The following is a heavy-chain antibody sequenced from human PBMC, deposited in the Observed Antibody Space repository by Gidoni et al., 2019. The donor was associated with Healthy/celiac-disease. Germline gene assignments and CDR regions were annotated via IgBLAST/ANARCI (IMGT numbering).Heavy chain of an antibody. Sequence: QSTLKESGHTLVKPTQTLTLTCPFSEFSLSTSGVGAGWIRQPPGTAMDWLALIYWDDDKRYSPSLKSRLTITKDTSKNQVVLTMTNMDPVDTATYYCAHRRVGYGGDYYFDYWGQGTLVTVSS. D-gene: IGHD2-21*02. V-gene: IGHV2-5*02. CDR2: IYWDDDK. CDR3: AHRRVGYGGDYYFDY. CDR1: EFSLSTSGVG. J-gene: IGHJ4*02.